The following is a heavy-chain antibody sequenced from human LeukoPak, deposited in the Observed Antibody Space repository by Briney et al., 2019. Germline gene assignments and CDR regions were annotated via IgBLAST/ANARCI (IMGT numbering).Heavy chain of an antibody. V-gene: IGHV1-18*01. CDR1: GYTFTSYG. CDR2: ISAYNGNT. J-gene: IGHJ4*02. Sequence: ASVKVSCKASGYTFTSYGISWVRQAPGQGLEWMGWISAYNGNTNYAQKLQGRVTMTTDTSTSTAYMELRSLRSDDTALYYCARELGCTNGVCYGGYDYWGQGTLVTVSS. D-gene: IGHD2-8*01. CDR3: ARELGCTNGVCYGGYDY.